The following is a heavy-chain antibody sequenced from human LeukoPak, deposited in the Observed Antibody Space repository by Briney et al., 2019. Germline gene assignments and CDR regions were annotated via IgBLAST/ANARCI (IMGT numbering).Heavy chain of an antibody. CDR3: ARVQPIEGFDI. D-gene: IGHD1-26*01. J-gene: IGHJ3*02. CDR1: GYTFNTYG. CDR2: ISAYNGNT. Sequence: ASVKVSCKASGYTFNTYGITWVRQAPGQGLEWMGWISAYNGNTNYAQKLQGRVTMTTDTSASTAYMELRSLRSDDTAVYYCARVQPIEGFDIWGQGTMVTVSS. V-gene: IGHV1-18*01.